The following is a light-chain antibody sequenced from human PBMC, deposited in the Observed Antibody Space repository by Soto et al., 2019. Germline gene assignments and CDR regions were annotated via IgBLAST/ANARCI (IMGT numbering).Light chain of an antibody. CDR1: QSISSW. V-gene: IGKV1-5*03. CDR3: QQYNDYWT. J-gene: IGKJ1*01. CDR2: KAS. Sequence: DIQMTQSPSTLSASVGDRVTITCRASQSISSWLAWYQQKPGKAPKLLIYKASTLESGVPSRFSGGGSGTKFTLTISSLQPDDFATYYCQQYNDYWTFGQGTKVKIK.